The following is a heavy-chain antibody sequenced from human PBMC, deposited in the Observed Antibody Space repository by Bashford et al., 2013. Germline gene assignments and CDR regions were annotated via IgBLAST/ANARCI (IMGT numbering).Heavy chain of an antibody. CDR3: ARDIDY. J-gene: IGHJ4*02. Sequence: VRQAPGKGLEWVANINPDGSKTYYVDSVKGRFTISRDNARNSLYLQMNRLRVDDTAVYFCARDIDYWGQGILVTVSS. CDR2: INPDGSKT. V-gene: IGHV3-7*01.